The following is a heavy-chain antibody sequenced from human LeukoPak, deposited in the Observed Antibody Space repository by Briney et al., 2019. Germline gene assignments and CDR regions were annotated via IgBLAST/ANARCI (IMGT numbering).Heavy chain of an antibody. CDR2: INPSGGST. CDR1: GYTFTSYY. CDR3: AREAPRDGYNSHFDY. D-gene: IGHD5-24*01. V-gene: IGHV1-46*01. Sequence: GASVKVSCRASGYTFTSYYMHWVRQAPGQGLEWMGIINPSGGSTSYAQKFQGRVTMTRDTSTSTVYMELSSLRSEDTAVYYCAREAPRDGYNSHFDYWGQGTLVTVSS. J-gene: IGHJ4*02.